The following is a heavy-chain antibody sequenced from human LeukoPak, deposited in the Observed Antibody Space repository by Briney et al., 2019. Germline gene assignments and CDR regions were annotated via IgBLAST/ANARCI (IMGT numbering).Heavy chain of an antibody. Sequence: PGGSLRLSCAASGFTFSDYYMSWIRQAPGKGLEWVPYISSSGSTIYYADSVKGRFTISRDNAKNSLYLQMNSLRAEDTAVYYCAREFGEYYDSSGYLFDYWGQGTLVTVSS. CDR2: ISSSGSTI. CDR1: GFTFSDYY. V-gene: IGHV3-11*01. J-gene: IGHJ4*02. CDR3: AREFGEYYDSSGYLFDY. D-gene: IGHD3-22*01.